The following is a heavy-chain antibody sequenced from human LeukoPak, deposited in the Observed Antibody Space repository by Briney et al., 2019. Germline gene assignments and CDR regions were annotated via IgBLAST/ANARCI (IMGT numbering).Heavy chain of an antibody. CDR1: GGTFSSYA. Sequence: SVKVSCKASGGTFSSYAISWVRQAPGQGLEWMGGIIPIFGTANYAQKFQGRVTITADESTSTAYMELSSLRSEDTAVYYCARDGLGGITMIVSWGQGTLVTVSS. V-gene: IGHV1-69*13. CDR2: IIPIFGTA. J-gene: IGHJ4*02. CDR3: ARDGLGGITMIVS. D-gene: IGHD3-22*01.